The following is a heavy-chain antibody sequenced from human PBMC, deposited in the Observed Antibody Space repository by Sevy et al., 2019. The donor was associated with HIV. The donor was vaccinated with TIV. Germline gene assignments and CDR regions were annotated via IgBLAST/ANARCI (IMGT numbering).Heavy chain of an antibody. V-gene: IGHV3-72*01. CDR3: ATHAGIAAAGRVFDY. Sequence: GGSLRLSCVASGFTFSDHYMEWVRQAPGTGLEWVGRTRNKADGYTTEYAASVKGRFTISRDDSKNSLYVQMNSLKTEDTAVYYCATHAGIAAAGRVFDYWGQRTLVTVSS. CDR1: GFTFSDHY. D-gene: IGHD6-13*01. CDR2: TRNKADGYTT. J-gene: IGHJ4*02.